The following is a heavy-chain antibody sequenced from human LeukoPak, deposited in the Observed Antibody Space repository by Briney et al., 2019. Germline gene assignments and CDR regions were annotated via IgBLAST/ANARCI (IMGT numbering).Heavy chain of an antibody. V-gene: IGHV4-59*01. J-gene: IGHJ4*02. CDR1: GGSISSYY. D-gene: IGHD6-19*01. CDR2: IYYTGST. Sequence: PSETLSLTCTVSGGSISSYYWSWIRQPPGKGLEWIGYIYYTGSTTYNPSLKSRVTISLDTSKNQFSLNLSSVTAADTAIYYCARSRRGYSTGWFYFEYWGQGTLVTVSS. CDR3: ARSRRGYSTGWFYFEY.